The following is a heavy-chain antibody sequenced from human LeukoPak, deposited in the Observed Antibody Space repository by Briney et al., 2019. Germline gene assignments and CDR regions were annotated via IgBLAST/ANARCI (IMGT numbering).Heavy chain of an antibody. J-gene: IGHJ6*03. D-gene: IGHD3-3*01. CDR2: IKQDGSEK. CDR1: GFTFSNYW. Sequence: PGGSLRLSCAASGFTFSNYWMTWVRQAPGKGLEWVADIKQDGSEKLYVKSVRGRFTVSRDNAKMSLFLQLNSLRAEDTAVYYCARDNGVVHGVYYMDVWGTRTTVTVS. V-gene: IGHV3-7*01. CDR3: ARDNGVVHGVYYMDV.